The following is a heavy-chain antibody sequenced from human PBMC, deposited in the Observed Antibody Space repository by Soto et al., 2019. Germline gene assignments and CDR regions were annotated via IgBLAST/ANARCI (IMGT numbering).Heavy chain of an antibody. CDR1: GFTFSSYW. D-gene: IGHD3-9*01. Sequence: GVSLRLSCAASGFTFSSYWMSWVRQAPGKGLEWVANIKQDGSEKYYVDSVKGRFTISRDNAKNSLYLQMNSLRAEDTAVYYCAREEDYDILTGKMDAFDIWGQGTMVTVSS. CDR2: IKQDGSEK. J-gene: IGHJ3*02. CDR3: AREEDYDILTGKMDAFDI. V-gene: IGHV3-7*05.